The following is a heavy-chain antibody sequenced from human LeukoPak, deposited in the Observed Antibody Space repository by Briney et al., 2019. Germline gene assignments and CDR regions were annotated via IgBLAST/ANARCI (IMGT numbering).Heavy chain of an antibody. Sequence: PSETLSLTCAVYGGSFSGYYWSWIRQPPGKGLEWIGEINHSGSTNYNPSLKSRVTISVDTSKNQFSLKLSSVTAADTAVYYCAREQYYDSSGYRNWGQGTLVTVSS. CDR3: AREQYYDSSGYRN. J-gene: IGHJ4*02. CDR2: INHSGST. V-gene: IGHV4-34*01. CDR1: GGSFSGYY. D-gene: IGHD3-22*01.